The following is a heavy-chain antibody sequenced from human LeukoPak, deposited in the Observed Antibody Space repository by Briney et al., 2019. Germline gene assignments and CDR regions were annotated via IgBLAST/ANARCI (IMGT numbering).Heavy chain of an antibody. V-gene: IGHV3-23*01. J-gene: IGHJ4*02. Sequence: GGSLRLSCAASGFTFSSYAMSWVRQAPGKGLEWVSAISGSGGSTYYADSVKGRSTISRVNSKNTLYLQMNSLRAEDTAVYYCAKDGGSSSWYVDYFDYWGQGTLVTVSS. CDR3: AKDGGSSSWYVDYFDY. D-gene: IGHD6-13*01. CDR2: ISGSGGST. CDR1: GFTFSSYA.